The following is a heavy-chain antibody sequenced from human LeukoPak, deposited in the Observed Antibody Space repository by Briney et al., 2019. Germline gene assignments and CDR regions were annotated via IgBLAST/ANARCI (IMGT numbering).Heavy chain of an antibody. D-gene: IGHD1-26*01. J-gene: IGHJ4*02. Sequence: GGSLRLSCAASGFTFSSYAMHWVRQAPGKGLEWVAVISYDGSNKYYADSVKGRFTISRDNSKNTLYLQMNSLRAEDTAVYYCARDIGSSGSFGYFDYWGRGTLVTVSS. V-gene: IGHV3-30-3*01. CDR2: ISYDGSNK. CDR1: GFTFSSYA. CDR3: ARDIGSSGSFGYFDY.